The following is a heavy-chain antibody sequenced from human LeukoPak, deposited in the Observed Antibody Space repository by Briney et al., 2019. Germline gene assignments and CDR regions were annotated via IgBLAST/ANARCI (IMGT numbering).Heavy chain of an antibody. Sequence: PGGSLRLSCAASGFTFSSYAMHWVRQAPGKGLEWVAVISYDGSNKYYADSVKGRFTISRDNSKNTLYLQMNSLRAEDTAVYYCARDPYSSSPDYWGQGTLVTVSS. CDR3: ARDPYSSSPDY. J-gene: IGHJ4*02. D-gene: IGHD6-13*01. CDR1: GFTFSSYA. CDR2: ISYDGSNK. V-gene: IGHV3-30-3*01.